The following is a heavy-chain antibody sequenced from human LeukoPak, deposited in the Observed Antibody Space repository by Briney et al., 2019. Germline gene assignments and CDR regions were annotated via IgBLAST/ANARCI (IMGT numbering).Heavy chain of an antibody. J-gene: IGHJ3*02. CDR2: ISGSGAYI. D-gene: IGHD3-3*01. V-gene: IGHV3-21*01. CDR1: GFTFSNYN. CDR3: ARDPYYDFWSDYGTEAFDI. Sequence: GGSLRLSCVASGFTFSNYNMNWVRQAPGKGLEWVSSISGSGAYIYYADSLKGRLTISRDNAKNSLYLQMNNLRAEDTAVYYCARDPYYDFWSDYGTEAFDIWGQGTMVTVSP.